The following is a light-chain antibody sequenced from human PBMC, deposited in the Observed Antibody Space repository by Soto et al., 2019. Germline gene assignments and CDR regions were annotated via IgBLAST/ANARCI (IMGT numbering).Light chain of an antibody. CDR1: SSNVGINS. CDR3: AAWDASLSGLV. Sequence: QSVLTQPPSTYGTPGQRVTISCSGSSSNVGINSVNWYQQFPGTAPRLLIYINDQRPSGVPGRFSGSKSGTSASLAISGLQSEDEADYYCAAWDASLSGLVFGGGTKLTVL. V-gene: IGLV1-44*01. J-gene: IGLJ2*01. CDR2: IND.